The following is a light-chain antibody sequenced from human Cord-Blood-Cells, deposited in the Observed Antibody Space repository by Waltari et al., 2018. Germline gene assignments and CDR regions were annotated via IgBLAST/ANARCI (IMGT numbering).Light chain of an antibody. CDR2: DSS. V-gene: IGKV1-33*01. Sequence: DIQLIQSPSSLSASVGDRVTITCQASQDISNYLNWYHQKPGKAPKLLIYDSSNLETGVPSRFSGSGSGTDFTFTISSLQPEDIATYYCQQYDNLPALTFGGGTKVEIK. CDR1: QDISNY. J-gene: IGKJ4*01. CDR3: QQYDNLPALT.